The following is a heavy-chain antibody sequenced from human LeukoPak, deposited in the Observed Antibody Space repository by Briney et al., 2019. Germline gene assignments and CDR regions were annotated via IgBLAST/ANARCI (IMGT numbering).Heavy chain of an antibody. Sequence: SETLSLTRTVSGGSISSYYWSWIRQPPGKGLEWIGYIYYSGSTNYNPSLKSRVTISVDTSKNQFSLKVSSVTAADTAVYYCANVPIAVAGTSEGYWGQGILVTVSS. CDR1: GGSISSYY. CDR2: IYYSGST. V-gene: IGHV4-59*01. CDR3: ANVPIAVAGTSEGY. D-gene: IGHD6-19*01. J-gene: IGHJ4*02.